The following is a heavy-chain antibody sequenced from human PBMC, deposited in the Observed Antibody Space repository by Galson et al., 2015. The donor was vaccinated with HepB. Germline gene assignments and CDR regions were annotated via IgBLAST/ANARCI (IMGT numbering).Heavy chain of an antibody. Sequence: SVKVSCKASGGTFSSYAISWVRQAPGQGLEWMGRIIPILGIANYAQKFQGRVTITADKSTSTAYMELSSLRSEDTAVYYCAKEPWGDYDSSGYQGQSPHEYFQHWGQGTLVTVSS. CDR2: IIPILGIA. CDR1: GGTFSSYA. CDR3: AKEPWGDYDSSGYQGQSPHEYFQH. J-gene: IGHJ1*01. V-gene: IGHV1-69*04. D-gene: IGHD3-22*01.